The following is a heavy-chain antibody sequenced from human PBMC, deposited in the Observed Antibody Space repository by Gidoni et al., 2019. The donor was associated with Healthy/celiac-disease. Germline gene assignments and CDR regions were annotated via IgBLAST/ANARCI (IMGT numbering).Heavy chain of an antibody. D-gene: IGHD3-10*01. CDR3: AKDGGSGGYDYYYYYGMDV. CDR2: ISGSGGST. V-gene: IGHV3-23*04. CDR1: GFTFRSYA. J-gene: IGHJ6*02. Sequence: EVQLVEFGGGLVQPGGSLRLFCAAPGFTFRSYAMSWVRQAPGKGLEWVSAISGSGGSTYYADSVKGRFTISRDNSKNALYLQMNSLRAEDTAVYYCAKDGGSGGYDYYYYYGMDVWGQGTTVTVSS.